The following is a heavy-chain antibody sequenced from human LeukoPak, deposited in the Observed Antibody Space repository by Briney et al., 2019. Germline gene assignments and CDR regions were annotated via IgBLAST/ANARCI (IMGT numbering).Heavy chain of an antibody. Sequence: GGSLRLSCAASGFTFSGYNMQWVRQAPSKGLEWVTFIGFDGKSKYYADSVKGRFTVSRDNSKNTLSLQMISLRAEDTAVYYCAKVPKSTGWTADFWGQGTLVTVSS. J-gene: IGHJ4*02. V-gene: IGHV3-30*02. CDR2: IGFDGKSK. D-gene: IGHD3-9*01. CDR3: AKVPKSTGWTADF. CDR1: GFTFSGYN.